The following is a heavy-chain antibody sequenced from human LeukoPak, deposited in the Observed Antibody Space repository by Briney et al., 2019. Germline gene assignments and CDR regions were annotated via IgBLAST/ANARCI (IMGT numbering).Heavy chain of an antibody. CDR3: ARDGVGATTIDY. CDR1: GFTVSSNY. CDR2: IYSGGST. D-gene: IGHD1-26*01. J-gene: IGHJ4*02. V-gene: IGHV3-53*01. Sequence: GGSLRLSCAASGFTVSSNYMSWVRQAPGKGLEWVSVIYSGGSTYYADSVKGRFTISRDNSKNTLYLQMNSLRAEDTAVYYCARDGVGATTIDYWGQGTLVTVSS.